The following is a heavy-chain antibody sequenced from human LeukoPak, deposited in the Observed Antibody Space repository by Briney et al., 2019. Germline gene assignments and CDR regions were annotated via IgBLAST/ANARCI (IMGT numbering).Heavy chain of an antibody. CDR2: IYHSGST. CDR3: ARIYCSGGSCLGGFDY. CDR1: GGSISSYY. V-gene: IGHV4-4*02. D-gene: IGHD2-15*01. J-gene: IGHJ4*02. Sequence: SETLSLTCTVSGGSISSYYWSWVRQPPGKGLEWIGEIYHSGSTNYNPSLKSRVTISVDKSKNQFSLKLSSVTAADTAVYYCARIYCSGGSCLGGFDYWGQGTLVTVSS.